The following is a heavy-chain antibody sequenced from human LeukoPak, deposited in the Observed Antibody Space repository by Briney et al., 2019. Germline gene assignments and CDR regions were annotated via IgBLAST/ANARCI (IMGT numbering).Heavy chain of an antibody. CDR2: IYYSGST. CDR3: ARLRYYDILTGYPYYFDY. J-gene: IGHJ4*02. CDR1: GGSISRYY. Sequence: SETLSLTCTVSGGSISRYYWSWIRQPPGKGLEWIGYIYYSGSTNYNPSLKSRVTISVDTSKNQFSLKLSSVTAADTAVYYCARLRYYDILTGYPYYFDYWGQGTLVTVSS. D-gene: IGHD3-9*01. V-gene: IGHV4-59*01.